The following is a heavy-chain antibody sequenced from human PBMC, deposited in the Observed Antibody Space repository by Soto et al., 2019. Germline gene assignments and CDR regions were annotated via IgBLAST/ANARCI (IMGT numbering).Heavy chain of an antibody. D-gene: IGHD3-10*01. V-gene: IGHV4-59*01. J-gene: IGHJ5*02. Sequence: PSETLSLTCTVSGGSISSYYWSWIRQPPGKGLEWIGYIYYSGSTNYNPSLKSRVTISVDTSKNQFSLKLSSVTAADTAVYYCARGVTMVRGVQAYNWFDPWGQGTLVTVSS. CDR3: ARGVTMVRGVQAYNWFDP. CDR2: IYYSGST. CDR1: GGSISSYY.